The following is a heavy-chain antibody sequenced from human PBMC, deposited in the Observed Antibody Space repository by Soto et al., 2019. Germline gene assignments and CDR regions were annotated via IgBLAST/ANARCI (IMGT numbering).Heavy chain of an antibody. CDR1: GGSISSSSYY. CDR2: IYYSGST. D-gene: IGHD3-3*01. Sequence: QLQLQESGPGLVKPSETLSLTCTVSGGSISSSSYYWGWIRQPPGKGLEWIGSIYYSGSTYYNPSHKSRVTISVDTSKNHFSLKLRSVTAADTAVYYCAIQGFWSGYPTTLAYWGQGTLVTVSS. V-gene: IGHV4-39*01. CDR3: AIQGFWSGYPTTLAY. J-gene: IGHJ4*02.